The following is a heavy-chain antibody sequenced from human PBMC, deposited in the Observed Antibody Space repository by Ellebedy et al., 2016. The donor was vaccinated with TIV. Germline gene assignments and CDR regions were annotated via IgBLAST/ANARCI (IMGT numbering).Heavy chain of an antibody. D-gene: IGHD3-10*01. J-gene: IGHJ4*02. V-gene: IGHV3-7*03. CDR2: IKEDGSEK. CDR3: AIRGRY. CDR1: GFTFSRYW. Sequence: GESLKISCAASGFTFSRYWISWVRQAPGKGLEWVANIKEDGSEKHYVDSVKGRFTISRDNAKNSLYLQMNSLRAEDTAVYYCAIRGRYWGQGTLVTVSS.